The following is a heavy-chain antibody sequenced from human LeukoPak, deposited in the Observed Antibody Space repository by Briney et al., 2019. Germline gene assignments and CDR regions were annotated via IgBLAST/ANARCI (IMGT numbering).Heavy chain of an antibody. J-gene: IGHJ4*02. Sequence: GGSLRLSCAASGFTFSSYSMNWVRQAPGKGLEWVSSISSSSSYIYYADSVKGRFTISRDNAKNSLYLQMNSLRAEDTAVYYCARDANIVVVPAAMGWYDYWGQGTLVTVSS. CDR1: GFTFSSYS. CDR3: ARDANIVVVPAAMGWYDY. CDR2: ISSSSSYI. V-gene: IGHV3-21*01. D-gene: IGHD2-2*01.